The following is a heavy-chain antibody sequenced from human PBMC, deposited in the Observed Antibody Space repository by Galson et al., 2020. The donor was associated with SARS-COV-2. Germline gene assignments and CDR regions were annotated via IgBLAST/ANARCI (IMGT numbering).Heavy chain of an antibody. D-gene: IGHD3-16*02. V-gene: IGHV3-30*18. CDR1: GFTFSSYG. Sequence: GGSLRLSCAASGFTFSSYGMHWVRQAPGKGLEWVAVISYDGSNKYYADSVKGRFTFSRDNSKNTLYRQMNSLRAEDTAVYYCAKDAWGSYRGPFDYWGHGTLVTVSS. CDR2: ISYDGSNK. J-gene: IGHJ4*01. CDR3: AKDAWGSYRGPFDY.